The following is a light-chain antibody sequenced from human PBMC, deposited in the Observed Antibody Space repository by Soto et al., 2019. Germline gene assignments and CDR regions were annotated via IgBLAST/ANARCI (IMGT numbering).Light chain of an antibody. Sequence: SVLTQPASVSGSPGQSITISCTGTSSYVGSYKLVSWYQQHPGKAPKLMIYEGSKRPSGVSNRFSGSKSGNTASLTISGLQAEDEADYYCCSYAGSSTWVFGGGTKLTVL. V-gene: IGLV2-23*01. J-gene: IGLJ3*02. CDR2: EGS. CDR3: CSYAGSSTWV. CDR1: SSYVGSYKL.